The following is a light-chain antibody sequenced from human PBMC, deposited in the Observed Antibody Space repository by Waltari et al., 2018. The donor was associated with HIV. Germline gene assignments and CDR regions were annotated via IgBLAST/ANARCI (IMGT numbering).Light chain of an antibody. Sequence: QSALTQPASVSGSPGQSITISCPGTRSDVGGYNYVSWYQQHPGKAPKLMIYEVSNRPSGVSNRFSGSKSGNTASLTISGLQAEDEADYYCSSYTSSSTLYVFGTGTKVTVL. CDR2: EVS. CDR1: RSDVGGYNY. CDR3: SSYTSSSTLYV. J-gene: IGLJ1*01. V-gene: IGLV2-14*01.